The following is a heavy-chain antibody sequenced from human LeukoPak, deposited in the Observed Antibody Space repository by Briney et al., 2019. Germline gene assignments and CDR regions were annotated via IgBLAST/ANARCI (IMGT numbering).Heavy chain of an antibody. Sequence: PSETLSLTCTVSGDSITNYYWSWIRQPPGKGLEWIGYIHYSGATYFNPSLKSRVIISVDTSKNQISLKLNSVTAADTAVYFCASLDGYRLEYWGPGVLVTVPS. J-gene: IGHJ4*02. CDR3: ASLDGYRLEY. CDR1: GDSITNYY. V-gene: IGHV4-59*08. CDR2: IHYSGAT. D-gene: IGHD5-24*01.